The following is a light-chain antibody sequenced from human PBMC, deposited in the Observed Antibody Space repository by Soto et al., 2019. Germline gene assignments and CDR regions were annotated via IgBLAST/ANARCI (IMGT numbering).Light chain of an antibody. J-gene: IGKJ1*01. V-gene: IGKV1-39*01. CDR1: QSIGTY. Sequence: DIQMTQSPSSLSASVGDRVTITCRASQSIGTYLNWYLQKPGKAPQLLIHAASSLQTGVPSRFSGSGSGTEFTLTISSLQPEDFASFYCQQYNNWPWTFGQGTKVEIK. CDR3: QQYNNWPWT. CDR2: AAS.